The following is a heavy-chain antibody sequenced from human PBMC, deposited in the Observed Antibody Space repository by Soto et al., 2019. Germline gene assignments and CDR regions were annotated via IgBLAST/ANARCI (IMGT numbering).Heavy chain of an antibody. V-gene: IGHV3-30-3*01. J-gene: IGHJ4*02. CDR1: GFTFSSYA. CDR3: ARPRSGYLFDY. CDR2: ISYDGSNK. Sequence: GGSLRLSCAASGFTFSSYAMHWVRQAPGKGLEWVAVISYDGSNKYYADSVKGRFTISRDNSKNTLYLQMNSLRAEDTAVYYCARPRSGYLFDYWGQGTLVTVYS. D-gene: IGHD3-22*01.